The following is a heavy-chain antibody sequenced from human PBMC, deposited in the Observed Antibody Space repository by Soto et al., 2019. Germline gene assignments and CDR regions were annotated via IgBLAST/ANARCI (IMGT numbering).Heavy chain of an antibody. J-gene: IGHJ3*02. V-gene: IGHV1-18*01. CDR2: ISAYNGNT. D-gene: IGHD3-9*01. CDR3: ARVSLRYFDWPPLAFDI. CDR1: GYTFTSYG. Sequence: ASVKVSCKASGYTFTSYGISWVRQAPGQGLEWMGWISAYNGNTNYAQKLQGRVTMTTDTSTSTAYMELRSLRSDDTAVYYCARVSLRYFDWPPLAFDIWGQGTIVTVSS.